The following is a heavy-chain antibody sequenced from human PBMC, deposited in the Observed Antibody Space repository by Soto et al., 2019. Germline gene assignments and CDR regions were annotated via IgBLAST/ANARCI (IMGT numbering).Heavy chain of an antibody. V-gene: IGHV1-8*01. CDR3: AIVGYSSSRSWCFDS. J-gene: IGHJ5*01. D-gene: IGHD6-13*01. Sequence: ASVKVSCKASGYTFTSYDINWVRQATGQGLEWMGWMNPNSGNTGYAQKFQGRVTMTRNTSISTAYMELSSLRSEDTAVYYCAIVGYSSSRSWCFDSWGQGTLVTVSS. CDR1: GYTFTSYD. CDR2: MNPNSGNT.